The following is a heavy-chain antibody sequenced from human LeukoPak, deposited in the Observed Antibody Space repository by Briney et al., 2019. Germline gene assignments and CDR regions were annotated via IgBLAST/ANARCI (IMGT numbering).Heavy chain of an antibody. CDR2: IKQDGSEK. D-gene: IGHD2-15*01. CDR1: GFTFSSYW. Sequence: GGSLRLSCAASGFTFSSYWMSWVRQAPGKGLEWVANIKQDGSEKYYVDSVKGRFTISRDNAKNSLYLQMNSLRAEDTAVYYCARLGYCSGGSCYSSYYLDYWGQGTPVTVSS. V-gene: IGHV3-7*01. J-gene: IGHJ4*02. CDR3: ARLGYCSGGSCYSSYYLDY.